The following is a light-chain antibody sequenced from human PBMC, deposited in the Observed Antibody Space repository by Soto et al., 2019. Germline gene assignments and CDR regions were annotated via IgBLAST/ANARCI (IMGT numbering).Light chain of an antibody. V-gene: IGKV3-20*01. J-gene: IGKJ1*01. CDR1: KPVPSNY. CDR3: QQYGSSVWT. Sequence: ESELTQSPGTLSFSPGDRATLSCRARKPVPSNYLGWYQQKSGQTPKLLIYGASSRATGIPDRFSGSGSGTDFTLTIRRLEPEDFAVYYCQQYGSSVWTFGQGTKVDIK. CDR2: GAS.